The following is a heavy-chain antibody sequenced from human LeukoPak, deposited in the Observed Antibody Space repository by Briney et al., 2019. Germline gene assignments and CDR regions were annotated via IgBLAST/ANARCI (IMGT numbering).Heavy chain of an antibody. J-gene: IGHJ4*02. CDR3: AKDSAKKYDDY. CDR1: GFTFSSYG. CDR2: ISGSGDTT. V-gene: IGHV3-23*01. D-gene: IGHD2/OR15-2a*01. Sequence: GGTLRLSCAASGFTFSSYGMSWVRQAPGKGLEWVSAISGSGDTTYYADSVKGRFTISRENSKNTLYLQMNSLRAEDTAVYYCAKDSAKKYDDYWGQGTLATVSS.